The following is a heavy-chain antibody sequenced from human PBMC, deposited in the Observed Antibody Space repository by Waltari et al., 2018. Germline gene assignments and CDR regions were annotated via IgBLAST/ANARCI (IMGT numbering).Heavy chain of an antibody. J-gene: IGHJ4*02. D-gene: IGHD5-18*01. V-gene: IGHV3-30-3*01. CDR2: ISYDGSNK. Sequence: QVQLVGSGGGVVQPGRSLRLSWAASGFTSSGYALPCVRRAPGKGLEGVAGISYDGSNKYYADSVKGRFTISRDNSKNTLYLQMNSLRAEDTAVYYCARAYSYGTYYFDYWGQGTLVTVSS. CDR3: ARAYSYGTYYFDY. CDR1: GFTSSGYA.